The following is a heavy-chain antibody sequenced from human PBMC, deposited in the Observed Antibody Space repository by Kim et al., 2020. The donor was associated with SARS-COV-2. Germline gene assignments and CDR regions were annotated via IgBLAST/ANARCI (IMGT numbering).Heavy chain of an antibody. Sequence: GGSLRLSCAASGFTFGDYAMHWVRQAPGKGLEWVSGISWNSGSIGYADSVKGRFTISRDNAKNSLYLQMNSLRAEDTALYYCAKVPYYYGSGSYYSYFDYWGQGTLVTVSS. D-gene: IGHD3-10*01. CDR2: ISWNSGSI. V-gene: IGHV3-9*01. J-gene: IGHJ4*02. CDR1: GFTFGDYA. CDR3: AKVPYYYGSGSYYSYFDY.